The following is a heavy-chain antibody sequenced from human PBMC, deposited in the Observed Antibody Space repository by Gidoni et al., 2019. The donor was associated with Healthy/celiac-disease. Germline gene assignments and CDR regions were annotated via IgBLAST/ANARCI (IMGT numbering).Heavy chain of an antibody. CDR3: ARDPDYGDYVPLDYFDY. CDR1: GYTFTSYG. V-gene: IGHV1-18*01. CDR2: ISAYNGNT. J-gene: IGHJ4*02. D-gene: IGHD4-17*01. Sequence: QVQLVQSGAEVKKPGASVKVSCKASGYTFTSYGISWVRQAPGQGLEWMGWISAYNGNTNYAQKLQGRVTMTTDTFTSTAYMELRSLRSDDTAVYYCARDPDYGDYVPLDYFDYWGQGTLVTVSS.